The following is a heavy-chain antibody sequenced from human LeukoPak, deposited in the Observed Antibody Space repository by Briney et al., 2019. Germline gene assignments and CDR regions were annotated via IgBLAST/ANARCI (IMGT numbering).Heavy chain of an antibody. CDR1: RFTFSTSN. CDR2: ISSSSGYI. V-gene: IGHV3-21*01. D-gene: IGHD2-21*01. CDR3: ARATASNWFDP. J-gene: IGHJ5*02. Sequence: GGSLRLSCAASRFTFSTSNMNWVPQAPGKGLGWVSYISSSSGYIYYADSVKGRFTISRDNAKNSLDLQMNSLRAEDTAGDYCARATASNWFDPWGQGTLVTVSS.